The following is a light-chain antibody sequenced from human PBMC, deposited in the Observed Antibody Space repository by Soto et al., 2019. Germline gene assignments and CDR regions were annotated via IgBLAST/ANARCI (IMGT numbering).Light chain of an antibody. CDR2: DVS. V-gene: IGLV2-11*01. J-gene: IGLJ3*02. CDR1: SSDVGGYNY. Sequence: QSALTQPRSVSGSPGQSVTISCTGTSSDVGGYNYVSWYQQHPGKAPKLMIYDVSKRPSGVPDRFSGSKSGNTASLTISGLQAEDEADYYCQSYDSSTYVVFGGGTKLTVL. CDR3: QSYDSSTYVV.